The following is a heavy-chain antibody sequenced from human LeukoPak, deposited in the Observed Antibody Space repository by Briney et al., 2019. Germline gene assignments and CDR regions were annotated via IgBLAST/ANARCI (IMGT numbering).Heavy chain of an antibody. CDR1: RYTFSSYS. J-gene: IGHJ3*02. CDR2: ISSSSSTI. D-gene: IGHD1-26*01. Sequence: GGSLRLSCVASRYTFSSYSMNWVRQAPGKGLEWVSYISSSSSTIYYADSVKGRFTISRDNAKNSLYLQMNSLRAEDTAVYYCARDHGGATRRDDAFDIWGQGTMVTVSS. CDR3: ARDHGGATRRDDAFDI. V-gene: IGHV3-48*01.